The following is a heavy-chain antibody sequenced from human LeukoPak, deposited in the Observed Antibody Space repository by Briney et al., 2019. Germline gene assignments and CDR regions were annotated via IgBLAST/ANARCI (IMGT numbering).Heavy chain of an antibody. CDR2: VNQDGNNK. D-gene: IGHD1-26*01. Sequence: GGSLRLSCAASGFTFSDYWMTWVRQAPGKGLEWVANVNQDGNNKNYVESVKGRFTISRDNAKNSLYLQMNSLRAEDTAVYYCARILGGDEGADYWGQGTLVTVSS. CDR1: GFTFSDYW. V-gene: IGHV3-7*01. J-gene: IGHJ4*02. CDR3: ARILGGDEGADY.